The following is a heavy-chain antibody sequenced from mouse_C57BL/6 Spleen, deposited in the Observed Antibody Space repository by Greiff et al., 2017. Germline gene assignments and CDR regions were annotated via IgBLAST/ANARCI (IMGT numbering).Heavy chain of an antibody. CDR3: ARSGLIGRNYFDY. D-gene: IGHD1-1*01. Sequence: EVQLQQSGPELVKPGASVKISCKASGYTFTDYYMNWVKQSHGKSLEWIGDINPNNGGTSYNQKFKGKATLNVDKSSSTAYMELRSLTSEDSAVYYCARSGLIGRNYFDYWGQGTTLTVSS. CDR1: GYTFTDYY. CDR2: INPNNGGT. V-gene: IGHV1-26*01. J-gene: IGHJ2*01.